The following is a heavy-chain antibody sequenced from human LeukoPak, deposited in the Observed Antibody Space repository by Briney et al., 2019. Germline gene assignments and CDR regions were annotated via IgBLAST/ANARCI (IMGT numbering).Heavy chain of an antibody. CDR2: ISGSGDST. CDR3: AKDRLLNCRGDCYIFDY. Sequence: GGSLRLSCVASGFTLRSYVMNWVRQTPGKGLEWVSSISGSGDSTFYADSVKGRSSISRDNSKNTLYLQVNGLRTEDTAVYYCAKDRLLNCRGDCYIFDYWGQGTVVTVSS. CDR1: GFTLRSYV. J-gene: IGHJ4*02. D-gene: IGHD2-21*02. V-gene: IGHV3-23*01.